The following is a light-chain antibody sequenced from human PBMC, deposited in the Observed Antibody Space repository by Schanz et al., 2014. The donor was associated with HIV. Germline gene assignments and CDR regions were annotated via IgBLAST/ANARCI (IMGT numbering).Light chain of an antibody. CDR2: AAS. V-gene: IGKV3D-20*02. CDR3: QQRSNLYT. CDR1: QSVDSSS. J-gene: IGKJ2*01. Sequence: EIVLTQFPGTLSLSPGESATLSCRTSQSVDSSSLAWYQQKPGQGPRLLIYAASSRATGIPDRFSGSGSGTDFTLTISRLEPEDSAIYFCQQRSNLYTFGQGTRLEIK.